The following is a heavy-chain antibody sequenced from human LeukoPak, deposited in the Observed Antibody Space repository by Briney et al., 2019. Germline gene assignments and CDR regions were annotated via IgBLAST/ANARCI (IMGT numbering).Heavy chain of an antibody. J-gene: IGHJ6*03. V-gene: IGHV1-18*01. CDR3: ARDRLGVAAAGYNYYYMDV. CDR1: GYTFTNYG. CDR2: ISAYNDNT. Sequence: ASVKVSCKASGYTFTNYGVSWVRQAPGQGLEWMGWISAYNDNTNYAQKLQGRVTMTTDTSTSTAHMELRSLRSDDTAVYYCARDRLGVAAAGYNYYYMDVWGKGTTVTVSS. D-gene: IGHD6-13*01.